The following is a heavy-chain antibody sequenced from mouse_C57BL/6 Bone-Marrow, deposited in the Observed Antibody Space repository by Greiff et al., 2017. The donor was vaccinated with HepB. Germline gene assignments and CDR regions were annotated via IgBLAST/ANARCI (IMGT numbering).Heavy chain of an antibody. D-gene: IGHD1-1*01. J-gene: IGHJ3*01. CDR3: ALRSWFAY. CDR1: GYTFTSYT. V-gene: IGHV1-4*01. CDR2: INPSSGYT. Sequence: QVQLQQSGAELARPGASVKMSCKASGYTFTSYTMHWVKQRPGQGLEWIGYINPSSGYTKYNQKFKDKATWTANKSSSTAYMQLSSRTSEDSAVYDCALRSWFAYWGQGTLVTVSA.